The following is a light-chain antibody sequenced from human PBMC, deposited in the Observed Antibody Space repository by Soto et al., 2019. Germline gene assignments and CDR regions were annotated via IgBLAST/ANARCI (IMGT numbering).Light chain of an antibody. CDR3: QKYGSSPYT. Sequence: EIVLTQSPGTLSLSPGERATLSCRASQSVSSSYLAWYQQKPGQAPRLLIYGASSRATGIPDRFSGSGSGPDFTLTISRLEPEDFAVYYCQKYGSSPYTFGQGTKLEIK. J-gene: IGKJ2*01. V-gene: IGKV3-20*01. CDR1: QSVSSSY. CDR2: GAS.